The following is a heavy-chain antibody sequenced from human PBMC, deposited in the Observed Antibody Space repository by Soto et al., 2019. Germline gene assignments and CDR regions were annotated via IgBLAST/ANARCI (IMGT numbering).Heavy chain of an antibody. D-gene: IGHD1-26*01. CDR1: GFTFSSYG. CDR3: ARDPNSGSYEFDP. CDR2: ISYGGSNK. Sequence: GGSLRLSCAASGFTFSSYGMHWVRQAPGKGLEWVAVISYGGSNKYYADSVKGRFTISRDNSKNTLYLQMNNLRDEDTAVYYCARDPNSGSYEFDPWGQGTLVTVSS. V-gene: IGHV3-30*03. J-gene: IGHJ5*02.